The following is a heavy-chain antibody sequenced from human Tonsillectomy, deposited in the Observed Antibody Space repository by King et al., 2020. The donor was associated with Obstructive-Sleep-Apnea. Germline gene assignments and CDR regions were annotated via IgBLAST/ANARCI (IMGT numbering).Heavy chain of an antibody. CDR3: ARDSAPGMDV. CDR2: INPSGGNT. J-gene: IGHJ6*02. D-gene: IGHD2-15*01. V-gene: IGHV1-46*01. CDR1: GYTFTNYH. Sequence: HVQLVESGAGVKKPGASVNVSCKASGYTFTNYHIHWVRQAPGQGLEWMGLINPSGGNTLYAQSLSDRVTMIRDTSSSTVYMELSSLRSDDTAVYFCARDSAPGMDVWGQGTTVTVSS.